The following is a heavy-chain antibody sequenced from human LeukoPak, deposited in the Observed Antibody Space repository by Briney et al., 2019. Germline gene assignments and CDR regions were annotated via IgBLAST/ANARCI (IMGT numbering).Heavy chain of an antibody. V-gene: IGHV1-2*02. Sequence: ASVKVSCKASVYTFTGYYMHWVRQAPGQGLEWMGWINPNSGGTNYAQKFQDRVTMTRDTSISTAYMELSRLRVDDTAVYYCARGADDSSGYQGGFDYWGQGTLVTVSS. CDR1: VYTFTGYY. CDR3: ARGADDSSGYQGGFDY. J-gene: IGHJ4*02. CDR2: INPNSGGT. D-gene: IGHD3-22*01.